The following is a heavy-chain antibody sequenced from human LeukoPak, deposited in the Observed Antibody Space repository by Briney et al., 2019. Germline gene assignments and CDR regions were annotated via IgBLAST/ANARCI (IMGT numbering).Heavy chain of an antibody. CDR2: ISSSSSYI. V-gene: IGHV3-21*01. J-gene: IGHJ4*02. Sequence: GGSLRLSCAASGFTFSSYWMSWVRQAPGKGLEWVSSISSSSSYIYYADSVKGRFTISRDNAKNSLYLQMNSLRAEDTAVYYCASPYRSSGRALGYWGQGTLVTVSS. D-gene: IGHD6-13*01. CDR3: ASPYRSSGRALGY. CDR1: GFTFSSYW.